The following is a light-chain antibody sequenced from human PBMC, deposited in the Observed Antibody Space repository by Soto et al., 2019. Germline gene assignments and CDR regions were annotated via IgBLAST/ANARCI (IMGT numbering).Light chain of an antibody. V-gene: IGKV3-15*01. CDR2: GAS. CDR3: QQYGGSPIT. CDR1: QSVSSN. J-gene: IGKJ5*01. Sequence: IVMTQSPATLSVSPGERATLSCRASQSVSSNLAWYQQKLGQAPRLLIYGASTRATGIPARFSGSGSGTDFTLTISRLEPEDFALYYCQQYGGSPITFGLGTRLEI.